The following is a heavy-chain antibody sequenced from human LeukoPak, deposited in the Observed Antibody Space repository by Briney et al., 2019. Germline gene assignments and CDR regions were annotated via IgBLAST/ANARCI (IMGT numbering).Heavy chain of an antibody. D-gene: IGHD3-3*01. CDR3: ASSTVFGWFDP. CDR2: IYSGGST. CDR1: GFTVSSNY. J-gene: IGHJ5*02. Sequence: TGGSLRLSCAASGFTVSSNYMSWVRQAPGKGLEWVSVIYSGGSTYYADSVKGRFTISRDNSKNTLYLQMNSLRAEDTAVYYCASSTVFGWFDPWGQGTLVTVSS. V-gene: IGHV3-66*01.